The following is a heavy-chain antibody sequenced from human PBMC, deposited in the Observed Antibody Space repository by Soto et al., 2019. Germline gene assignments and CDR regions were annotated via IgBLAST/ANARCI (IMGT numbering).Heavy chain of an antibody. V-gene: IGHV3-33*01. J-gene: IGHJ6*02. Sequence: VGSLRLSCAASGFTFRNHGMHWVRQGPGKGLEWVAVIWYDGSDEYYADSVKGRFTISRDNSKNMLYLQMNSLRADDTALYYCARDIASRRVDVWGQGTTVTVSS. CDR3: ARDIASRRVDV. CDR2: IWYDGSDE. CDR1: GFTFRNHG. D-gene: IGHD6-6*01.